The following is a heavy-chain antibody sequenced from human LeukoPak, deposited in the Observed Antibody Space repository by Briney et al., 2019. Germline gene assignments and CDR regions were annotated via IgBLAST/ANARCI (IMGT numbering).Heavy chain of an antibody. Sequence: SETLSLTCTVSGGSISSGDYYWSWIRQPPGKDLEWIGYIYYSGSTYYNPSLKSRVTISVDTSKNQFSLKLSSVTAADTAVYYCARDSEYCSSTSCYGYYYYGMDVWGKGTTVTVSS. CDR1: GGSISSGDYY. D-gene: IGHD2-2*01. CDR2: IYYSGST. V-gene: IGHV4-30-4*01. CDR3: ARDSEYCSSTSCYGYYYYGMDV. J-gene: IGHJ6*04.